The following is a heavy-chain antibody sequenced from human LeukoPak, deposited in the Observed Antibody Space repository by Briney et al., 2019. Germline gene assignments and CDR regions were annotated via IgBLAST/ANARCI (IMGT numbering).Heavy chain of an antibody. D-gene: IGHD6-13*01. CDR3: ARDQSRADPRIEIAAAGRLYSLDP. CDR2: VDSSGSS. J-gene: IGHJ5*02. Sequence: PSETLSLTCTVSGGSISSYYWNWLRQSAGKGLEWIGRVDSSGSSNYNPSLKSRLSMSVDTSRNQLSLKVTSVTAADTAVYYCARDQSRADPRIEIAAAGRLYSLDPWGQGILVTVSS. CDR1: GGSISSYY. V-gene: IGHV4-4*07.